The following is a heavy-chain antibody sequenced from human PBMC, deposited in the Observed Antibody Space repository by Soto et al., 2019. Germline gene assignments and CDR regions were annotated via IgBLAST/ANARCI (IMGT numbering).Heavy chain of an antibody. Sequence: SETLSLTCTVSGGSISSYYWSWIRQPPGKGLEWIGYIYYSGSTNYNPSLKSRVTISVDTSKNQFSLKLSSVTAADTAVYYCARGARGIAAAEHFDYWGQGTLVTVSS. CDR2: IYYSGST. CDR1: GGSISSYY. CDR3: ARGARGIAAAEHFDY. D-gene: IGHD6-13*01. J-gene: IGHJ4*02. V-gene: IGHV4-59*01.